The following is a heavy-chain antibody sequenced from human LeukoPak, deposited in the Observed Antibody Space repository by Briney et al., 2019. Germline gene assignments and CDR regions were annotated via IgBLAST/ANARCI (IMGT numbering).Heavy chain of an antibody. CDR1: GGTFSGYA. D-gene: IGHD1-7*01. V-gene: IGHV1-69*15. Sequence: SVKVSCKASGGTFSGYAISWVRQAPGQGLEWMGRIIPIFGTANYAQKFQGRVTITADESTSTAYMELSSLRSEDTAVYYCARGGGELEDWPIDYWGQGTLVTVSS. J-gene: IGHJ4*02. CDR2: IIPIFGTA. CDR3: ARGGGELEDWPIDY.